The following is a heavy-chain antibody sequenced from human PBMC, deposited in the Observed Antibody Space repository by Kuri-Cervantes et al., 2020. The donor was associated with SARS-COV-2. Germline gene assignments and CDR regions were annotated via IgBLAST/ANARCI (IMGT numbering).Heavy chain of an antibody. CDR1: GFTFDDYG. CDR3: ARGQRNSSPSYWFDP. V-gene: IGHV4-34*01. CDR2: IQPNGTT. D-gene: IGHD6-6*01. Sequence: GSLRLSCAASGFTFDDYGMSWIRQSPGKGLEWIGEIQPNGTTNYNPSLKSRVTISMDTSKNQFSLKLNSVTAADTAVYYCARGQRNSSPSYWFDPWGLGTLVTVSS. J-gene: IGHJ5*02.